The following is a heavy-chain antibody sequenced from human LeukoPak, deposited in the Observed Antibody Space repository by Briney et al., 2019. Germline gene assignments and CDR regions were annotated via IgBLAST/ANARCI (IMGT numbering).Heavy chain of an antibody. V-gene: IGHV3-21*01. Sequence: GGSLRLSCAASGFTFSSYSMNWVRQAAGKGVEGVSSISSSSRYIYYADSVKGRFTISRDNAKKSLYLQMNSLRAEDTAVYYCARWGGYSGYDSDYWGQGTLVTVSS. J-gene: IGHJ4*02. CDR2: ISSSSRYI. CDR3: ARWGGYSGYDSDY. CDR1: GFTFSSYS. D-gene: IGHD5-12*01.